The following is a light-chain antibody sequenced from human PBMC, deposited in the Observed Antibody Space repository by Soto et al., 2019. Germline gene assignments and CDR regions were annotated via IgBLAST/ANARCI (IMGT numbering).Light chain of an antibody. CDR3: QQYNNWPLS. J-gene: IGKJ4*01. CDR1: QSVNSN. CDR2: GAS. Sequence: EIVMTQSPATLSVSPGERATLSCRASQSVNSNLAWYQQKPGQAPRLLIYGASSRATGVPASFSGSGSGTDFTLTISSLQSEDFAVYYWQQYNNWPLSFGGGTKVDIK. V-gene: IGKV3-15*01.